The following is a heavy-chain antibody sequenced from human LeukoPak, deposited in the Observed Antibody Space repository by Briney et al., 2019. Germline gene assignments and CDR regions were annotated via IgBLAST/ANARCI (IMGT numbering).Heavy chain of an antibody. J-gene: IGHJ4*02. CDR3: ARGGTYYPCIDY. Sequence: ASVKVSCKASGDTFTRSYINWVRQAPGQRLEWMGWISAYNGRTNYAQKFQGRVTMTTDSSTSTAYMDLTSLRSDGTAVYYCARGGTYYPCIDYWGQGTLVTVSS. CDR1: GDTFTRSY. D-gene: IGHD1-26*01. V-gene: IGHV1-18*01. CDR2: ISAYNGRT.